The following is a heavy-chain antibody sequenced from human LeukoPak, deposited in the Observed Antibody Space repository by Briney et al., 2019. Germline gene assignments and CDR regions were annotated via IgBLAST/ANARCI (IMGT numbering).Heavy chain of an antibody. J-gene: IGHJ4*02. V-gene: IGHV1-2*02. CDR2: INPNSGGT. CDR3: AREWSDIVVVPARKYCFDY. Sequence: GASVKVSCKASGYTFTGYYMHWVRQAPGQGLEWMGWINPNSGGTNYAQKFQGRVTMTRDTSISTAYMELSRLRSDDTAVYYCAREWSDIVVVPARKYCFDYWGQGTLVTVSS. CDR1: GYTFTGYY. D-gene: IGHD2-2*01.